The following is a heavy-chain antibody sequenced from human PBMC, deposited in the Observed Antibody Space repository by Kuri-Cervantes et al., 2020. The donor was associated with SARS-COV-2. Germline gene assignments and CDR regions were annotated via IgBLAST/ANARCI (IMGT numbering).Heavy chain of an antibody. CDR1: GYTFTGYY. Sequence: ASVKVSCKASGYTFTGYYMHWVRQAPGQGLEWMGWISAYNGNTNYAQKLQGRVTMTTDTSTSTAYMELRSLRSDDTAVYYCARGRETYDFWSGYYTGGFDYWGQGTLVTVSS. V-gene: IGHV1-18*04. J-gene: IGHJ4*02. CDR3: ARGRETYDFWSGYYTGGFDY. D-gene: IGHD3-3*01. CDR2: ISAYNGNT.